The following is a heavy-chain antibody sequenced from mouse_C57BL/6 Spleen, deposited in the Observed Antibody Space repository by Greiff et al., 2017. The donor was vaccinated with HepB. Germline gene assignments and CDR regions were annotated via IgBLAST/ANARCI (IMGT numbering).Heavy chain of an antibody. V-gene: IGHV14-4*01. CDR1: GFNIKDYY. CDR2: IDPENGDT. J-gene: IGHJ3*01. D-gene: IGHD2-3*01. CDR3: TPDGYYFFAY. Sequence: VQLQQSGAELVRPGASVKLSCTASGFNIKDYYMHWVKQRPEQGLEWIGWIDPENGDTEYASKFQGKATITADTSSNTTYLQLSSLTSEDTAVYYCTPDGYYFFAYWGQGTLVTVSA.